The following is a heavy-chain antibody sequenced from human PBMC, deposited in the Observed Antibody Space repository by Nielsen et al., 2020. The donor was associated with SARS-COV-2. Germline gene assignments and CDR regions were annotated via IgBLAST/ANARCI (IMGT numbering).Heavy chain of an antibody. D-gene: IGHD5-18*01. CDR1: GCTYSGYY. Sequence: SETLSLTCAVYGCTYSGYYWSWIRQPPGKGLEWIGEIYHSGSTNYNPSLKSRVSISVYTSKNQFTLNLTSVTAADPEVYYCAGGYNYGSSFPPWGQGTLVTVSS. V-gene: IGHV4-34*08. CDR3: AGGYNYGSSFPP. J-gene: IGHJ5*02. CDR2: IYHSGST.